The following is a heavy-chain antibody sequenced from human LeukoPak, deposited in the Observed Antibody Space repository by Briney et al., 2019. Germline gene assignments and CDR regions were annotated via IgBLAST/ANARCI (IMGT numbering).Heavy chain of an antibody. CDR1: GGSISSSSYY. CDR3: ARNGTVTVSGTKFNYFGY. CDR2: IYHSGST. Sequence: SETLSLTCTVSGGSISSSSYYWGWIRQPPGKGLEWIGSIYHSGSTHYNPSLKSRLTIFVDTSKNQFSLKVNSVTAADTAVYYCARNGTVTVSGTKFNYFGYWGQGTLVTVSS. D-gene: IGHD4-17*01. V-gene: IGHV4-39*01. J-gene: IGHJ4*02.